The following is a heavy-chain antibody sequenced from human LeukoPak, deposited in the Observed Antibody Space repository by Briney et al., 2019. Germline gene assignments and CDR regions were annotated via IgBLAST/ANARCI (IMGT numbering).Heavy chain of an antibody. Sequence: PGGSLRLSCAASAFTFNNYAMSWVRQAPGKGLEWVSGIFGSGGTTYYADSVKGRLTISRDNSKNTVYLQMHSLRAEDTAVYYCAHNKSGSYKFDYWGQGTLVTVSS. D-gene: IGHD1-26*01. CDR3: AHNKSGSYKFDY. CDR2: IFGSGGTT. V-gene: IGHV3-23*01. CDR1: AFTFNNYA. J-gene: IGHJ4*02.